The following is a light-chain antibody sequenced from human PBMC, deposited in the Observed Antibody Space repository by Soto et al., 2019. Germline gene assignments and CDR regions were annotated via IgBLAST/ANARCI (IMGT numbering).Light chain of an antibody. Sequence: ESVLTQSPGTLSLSPGERATLSCRASQSVSSNYLAWYQQKPGQAPTLLIFDASSRASGTPERFSGSGSGTDFTLTISRLEPEDFAVYYCQEYDGAPPITFGLGTRLEIK. CDR1: QSVSSNY. CDR3: QEYDGAPPIT. V-gene: IGKV3-20*01. J-gene: IGKJ5*01. CDR2: DAS.